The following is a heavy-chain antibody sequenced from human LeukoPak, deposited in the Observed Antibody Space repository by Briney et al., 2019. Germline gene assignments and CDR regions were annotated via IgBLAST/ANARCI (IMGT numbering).Heavy chain of an antibody. V-gene: IGHV1-69*06. J-gene: IGHJ4*02. CDR3: AKDPKYYDILTGYYWGYYFDY. Sequence: GASVKVSCKASGGTFSSYAISWVRQAPGQGLEWMGGIIPIFGTANYAQKFQGRVTITADISTSTAYMELSSLRTEDTAVYYCAKDPKYYDILTGYYWGYYFDYWGQGTLVTVSS. CDR1: GGTFSSYA. D-gene: IGHD3-9*01. CDR2: IIPIFGTA.